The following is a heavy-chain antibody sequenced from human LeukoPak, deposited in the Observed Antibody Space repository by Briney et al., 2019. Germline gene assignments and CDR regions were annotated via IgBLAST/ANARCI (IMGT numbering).Heavy chain of an antibody. V-gene: IGHV1-46*01. D-gene: IGHD2-15*01. CDR2: INPSGGST. J-gene: IGHJ3*02. Sequence: ASVKVSCKASGYTFTGYYMHWVRQAPGQGLEWMGIINPSGGSTSYAQKFQGRVTMTRDTSTSTVYMELSSLRSEDTAVYYCASRDPVSRYCSGGSCYPHDAFDIWGQGTMVTVSS. CDR3: ASRDPVSRYCSGGSCYPHDAFDI. CDR1: GYTFTGYY.